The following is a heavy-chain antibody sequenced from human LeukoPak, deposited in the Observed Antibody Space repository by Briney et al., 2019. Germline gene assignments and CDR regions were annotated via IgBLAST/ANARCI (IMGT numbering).Heavy chain of an antibody. J-gene: IGHJ4*02. V-gene: IGHV3-23*01. CDR1: GFTFSHYG. D-gene: IGHD5-18*01. CDR2: ISGSGGST. Sequence: GGSLRLSCVGSGFTFSHYGMNWVRQAPGKGLEWVSAISGSGGSTYYADSVKGRFTISRDNSKNTLYLQMNSLRAEDTAVYYCAKVPDTAMEYFDYWGQGTLVTVSS. CDR3: AKVPDTAMEYFDY.